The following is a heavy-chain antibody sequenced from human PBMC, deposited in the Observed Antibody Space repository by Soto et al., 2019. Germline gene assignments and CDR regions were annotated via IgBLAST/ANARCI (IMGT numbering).Heavy chain of an antibody. CDR1: GYTFTSYG. CDR2: ISAYNGNT. J-gene: IGHJ3*02. Sequence: QVQLVQSGAEVKKPGASVKVSCKASGYTFTSYGISWLRQAPGQGLEWMGWISAYNGNTNYAQKLQGRVTMTTDTSSSTVYMELRSLRSDDTAVYYCARDLYSSSHPYAFDIWGQGTMVTVSS. CDR3: ARDLYSSSHPYAFDI. V-gene: IGHV1-18*01. D-gene: IGHD6-13*01.